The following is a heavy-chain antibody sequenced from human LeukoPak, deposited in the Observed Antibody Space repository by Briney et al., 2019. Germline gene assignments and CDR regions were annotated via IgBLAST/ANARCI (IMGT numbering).Heavy chain of an antibody. J-gene: IGHJ6*03. V-gene: IGHV1-18*04. CDR3: ARILQPGWYYMDV. CDR2: TSAYNGNT. D-gene: IGHD2-2*01. Sequence: ASVKVSCKASGYTFTGYYMHWVRQAPGQGLEWMGWTSAYNGNTNYAQKLQGRVTMTTDTSTSTAYMELRSLRSDDTAVYYCARILQPGWYYMDVWGKGTTVTISS. CDR1: GYTFTGYY.